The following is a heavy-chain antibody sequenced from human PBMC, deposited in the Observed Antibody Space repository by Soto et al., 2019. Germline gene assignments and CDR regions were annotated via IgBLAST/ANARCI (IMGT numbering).Heavy chain of an antibody. Sequence: HPGGSLRLSCAASGFTFDDYAMHWVRQAPGKGLEWVSGISWNSGSIGYADSVKGRFTISRDNAKNSLYLQMNSLRAEDTALYYCAKGHSSSVADGMDVWGQGTTVTVSS. CDR3: AKGHSSSVADGMDV. CDR2: ISWNSGSI. CDR1: GFTFDDYA. V-gene: IGHV3-9*01. D-gene: IGHD6-6*01. J-gene: IGHJ6*02.